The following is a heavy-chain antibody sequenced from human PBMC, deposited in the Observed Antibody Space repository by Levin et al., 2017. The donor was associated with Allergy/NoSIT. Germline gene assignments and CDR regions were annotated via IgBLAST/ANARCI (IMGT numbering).Heavy chain of an antibody. CDR2: ISYTGST. CDR3: AGGRGLCGSGSCDLDY. Sequence: SETLSLTCTVSGGSISSYYWSWIRQSPGKGLEWIGYISYTGSTNYNPSLKSRLTILVDTSKNQFSLKLSSVAAADTAVYYCAGGRGLCGSGSCDLDYWGQGTLVTVSS. J-gene: IGHJ4*02. V-gene: IGHV4-59*01. D-gene: IGHD2-15*01. CDR1: GGSISSYY.